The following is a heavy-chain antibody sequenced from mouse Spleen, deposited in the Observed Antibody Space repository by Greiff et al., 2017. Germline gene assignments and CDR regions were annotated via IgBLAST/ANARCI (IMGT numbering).Heavy chain of an antibody. CDR2: ISSGGSYT. J-gene: IGHJ1*01. CDR1: GFTFSSYA. CDR3: ARRPDYYGSSYVGYFDV. D-gene: IGHD1-1*01. Sequence: EVQLVESGVGLVKPGGSLKLSCAASGFTFSSYAMSWVRQTPEKRLEWVATISSGGSYTYYPDSVKGRFTISRDNAKNTLYLQMSSLRSEDTAMYYCARRPDYYGSSYVGYFDVWGAGTTVTVSS. V-gene: IGHV5-9-3*01.